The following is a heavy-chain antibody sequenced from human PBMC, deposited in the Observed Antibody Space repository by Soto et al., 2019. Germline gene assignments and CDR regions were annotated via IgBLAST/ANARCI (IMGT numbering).Heavy chain of an antibody. CDR1: GGSFSGYY. CDR2: INHSGST. CDR3: ARGRRVRGYSN. V-gene: IGHV4-34*01. D-gene: IGHD5-12*01. J-gene: IGHJ4*02. Sequence: QVQLQQWGAGLLKPSETLSLTCAVYGGSFSGYYWSWIRQPPGKGLEWIGEINHSGSTNYNPSLKSRVTISVDTAKTPFALKLSSVTAADTAVYYCARGRRVRGYSNWGQGTLVTVSS.